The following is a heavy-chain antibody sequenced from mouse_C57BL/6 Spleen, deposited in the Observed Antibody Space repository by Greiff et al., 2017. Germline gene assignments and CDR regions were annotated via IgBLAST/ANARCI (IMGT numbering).Heavy chain of an antibody. J-gene: IGHJ3*01. CDR2: IYPRDGST. CDR1: GYTFTSYD. V-gene: IGHV1-85*01. D-gene: IGHD1-1*01. CDR3: ASEGYYGSSPFAY. Sequence: SGPELVKPGASVKLSCKASGYTFTSYDINWVKQRPGQGLEWIGWIYPRDGSTKYNEKFKGKATLTVDTSSSTAYMELHSLTSEDSAVYFCASEGYYGSSPFAYWGQGTLVTVSA.